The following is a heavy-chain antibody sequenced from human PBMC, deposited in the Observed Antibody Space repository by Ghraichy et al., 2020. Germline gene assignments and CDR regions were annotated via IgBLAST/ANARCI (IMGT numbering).Heavy chain of an antibody. Sequence: SGPTLVKPTQTLTLTCTFSGFSLSTSRVGVGWIRQAPGKALEWLAVIYWDDYKRYSPSLKNRLTITKDTSKNQVVLTMTNMDPVDTGTYYCAHRHDASSNWHGCCFCDYWGQGTQVTVSS. J-gene: IGHJ4*02. CDR1: GFSLSTSRVG. D-gene: IGHD6-13*01. V-gene: IGHV2-5*02. CDR2: IYWDDYK. CDR3: AHRHDASSNWHGCCFCDY.